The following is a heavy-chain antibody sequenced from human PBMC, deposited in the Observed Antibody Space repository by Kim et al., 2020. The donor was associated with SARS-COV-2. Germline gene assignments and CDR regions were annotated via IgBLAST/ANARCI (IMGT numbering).Heavy chain of an antibody. Sequence: GGSLRLSCAASGFTFDDYAMHWVRQAPGKGLEWVSGISWNSGSIGYADSVKGRFTISRDNAKNSLYLQMNSLRAEDTALYYCAKIAVAADGDYWGQGTL. CDR1: GFTFDDYA. CDR3: AKIAVAADGDY. D-gene: IGHD6-19*01. V-gene: IGHV3-9*01. J-gene: IGHJ4*02. CDR2: ISWNSGSI.